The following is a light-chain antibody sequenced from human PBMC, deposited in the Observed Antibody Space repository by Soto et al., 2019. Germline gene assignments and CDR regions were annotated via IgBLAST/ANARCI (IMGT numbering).Light chain of an antibody. Sequence: EIVMTQSPATLSVSPGERSTLSCMASQIVSRDLAWYQQKPGQAPRLLIYDISTRATGIPTRFSGSGSGTEFTLTISSLQSEDFAVYYCQQYNDWPLTFGGGTKVDIK. CDR3: QQYNDWPLT. J-gene: IGKJ4*01. V-gene: IGKV3D-15*01. CDR2: DIS. CDR1: QIVSRD.